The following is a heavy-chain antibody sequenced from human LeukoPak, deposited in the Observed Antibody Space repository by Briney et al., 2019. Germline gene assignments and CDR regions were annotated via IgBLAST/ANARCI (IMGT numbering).Heavy chain of an antibody. J-gene: IGHJ3*02. D-gene: IGHD3/OR15-3a*01. CDR2: ISYDGSNE. CDR1: GFTYSSHV. Sequence: PGGSLRLSCAASGFTYSSHVMHWVRQAPGKGLEWVAVISYDGSNEYYGDSVKGRFTISRDSSKNTLYLQMNSLRAEDTAVYYCAKDLLGIIIFGAFDIWGQGTMVTVSS. V-gene: IGHV3-30*18. CDR3: AKDLLGIIIFGAFDI.